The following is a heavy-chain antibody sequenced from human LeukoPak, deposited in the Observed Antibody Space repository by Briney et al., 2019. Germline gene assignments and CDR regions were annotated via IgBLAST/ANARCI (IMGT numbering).Heavy chain of an antibody. Sequence: PGGSLRLSCAASGFTFSSYSMNWVRQAPGKGLEWVSSISSSSSYIYYADSVKGRFTISRDNSKNTLDLQMNSLRAEDTAVYYCAKDSGDYVIDFWGQGTLATVSS. CDR3: AKDSGDYVIDF. D-gene: IGHD2-21*02. J-gene: IGHJ4*02. V-gene: IGHV3-21*01. CDR1: GFTFSSYS. CDR2: ISSSSSYI.